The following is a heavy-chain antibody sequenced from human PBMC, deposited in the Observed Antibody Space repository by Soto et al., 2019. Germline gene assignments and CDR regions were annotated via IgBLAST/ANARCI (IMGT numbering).Heavy chain of an antibody. Sequence: PGGSLRLSCAASGFTFTNNYMSWVRQAPGKGLEWVSVIYSGDNTYYADSVKGRFTISRDNSKNTLYLQMNGLTAEDTAVYYCARTNYFDYWGRGTLVTVSS. CDR3: ARTNYFDY. V-gene: IGHV3-66*01. CDR1: GFTFTNNY. J-gene: IGHJ4*02. CDR2: IYSGDNT.